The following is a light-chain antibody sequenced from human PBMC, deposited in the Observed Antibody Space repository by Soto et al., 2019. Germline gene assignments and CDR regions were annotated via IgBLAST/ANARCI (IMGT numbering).Light chain of an antibody. CDR1: QRVDSNY. Sequence: EIVLTQSPGTLSLSPGERATLSCGASQRVDSNYLAWYQQKPGQAPRLLIYGASRRATGIADRFSGSGSGTDFTLTISRLEPEDFAVYYCQHYGSSGRPFGQGTKV. J-gene: IGKJ1*01. CDR2: GAS. CDR3: QHYGSSGRP. V-gene: IGKV3-20*01.